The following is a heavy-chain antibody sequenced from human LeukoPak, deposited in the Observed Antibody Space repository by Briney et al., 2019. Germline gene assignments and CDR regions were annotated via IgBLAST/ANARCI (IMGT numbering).Heavy chain of an antibody. CDR2: VYYSGTT. CDR1: GASISGYS. D-gene: IGHD2-8*01. J-gene: IGHJ4*02. CDR3: ARGVWSLYSGVSIDS. Sequence: SETLSLTCTVSGASISGYSWRWIRHPPGKGLEWIGHVYYSGTTNYSPSLKRCVTISVDTSNTQFSLKLNSMTAGDAAFYYCARGVWSLYSGVSIDSWGQGTLVTVSS. V-gene: IGHV4-59*01.